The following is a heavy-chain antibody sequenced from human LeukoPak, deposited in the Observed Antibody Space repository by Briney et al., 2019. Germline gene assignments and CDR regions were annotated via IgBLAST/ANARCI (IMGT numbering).Heavy chain of an antibody. CDR3: AATTVTWYFDY. CDR1: GFTFSSYA. D-gene: IGHD4-17*01. CDR2: ISYDGSNK. V-gene: IGHV3-30-3*01. Sequence: GGSLRLSCAASGFTFSSYAMHWVRQAPGKGLEWVAVISYDGSNKYYADSVKGRFTISRDNSKNTLYLQMNSLRAEDTAVYYCAATTVTWYFDYWGQGTLVTVSS. J-gene: IGHJ4*02.